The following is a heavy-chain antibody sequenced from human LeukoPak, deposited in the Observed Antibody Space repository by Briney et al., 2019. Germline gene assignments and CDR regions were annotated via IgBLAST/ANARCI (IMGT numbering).Heavy chain of an antibody. CDR3: ARVDMTTSYFDD. CDR1: GYSFISNW. Sequence: GESLKISCKGSGYSFISNWVGWVRQMPGKGLEWMAIIYPGDSDTKYSPSFQGQVIISADKSISTAYLQWSSLKASDSAMYDCARVDMTTSYFDDWGQGTLVTVSS. J-gene: IGHJ4*02. V-gene: IGHV5-51*01. CDR2: IYPGDSDT. D-gene: IGHD5-24*01.